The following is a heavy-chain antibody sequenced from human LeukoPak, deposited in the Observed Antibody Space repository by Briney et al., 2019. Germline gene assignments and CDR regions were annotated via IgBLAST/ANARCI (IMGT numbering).Heavy chain of an antibody. V-gene: IGHV4-30-4*08. D-gene: IGHD6-19*01. CDR3: ARTGYSSGWSLDY. CDR1: GGSISSGDYC. CDR2: IYYSGST. J-gene: IGHJ4*02. Sequence: SETLSLTCTVSGGSISSGDYCWSWIRQPPGKGLEWIGYIYYSGSTYYNPSLKSRVTISVDTSKNQFSLKLSSVTAADTAVYYCARTGYSSGWSLDYWGQGTLVTVSS.